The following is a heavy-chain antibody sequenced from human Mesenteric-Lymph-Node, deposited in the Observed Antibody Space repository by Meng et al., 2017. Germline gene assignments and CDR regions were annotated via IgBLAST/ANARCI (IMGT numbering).Heavy chain of an antibody. V-gene: IGHV4-59*12. CDR2: IYYSGST. CDR1: GGSMNNYY. CDR3: ARDLSGATGAFDI. D-gene: IGHD1-26*01. J-gene: IGHJ3*02. Sequence: SETLSLTCTVSGGSMNNYYWSWIRQPPGKRLEYNGYIYYSGSTDYNPSLKSRVTISVDTSKNQFSLKVSAVTAADTAVYYCARDLSGATGAFDIWGQGTMVTVSS.